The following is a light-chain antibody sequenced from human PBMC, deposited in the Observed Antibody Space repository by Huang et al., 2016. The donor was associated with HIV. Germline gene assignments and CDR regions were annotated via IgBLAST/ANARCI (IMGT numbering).Light chain of an antibody. CDR3: QQYNNWPYT. CDR2: VAS. J-gene: IGKJ2*01. V-gene: IGKV3-15*01. Sequence: EIVMTQSPATLSVSPVERDTLSCRGSQSVSSNLAWYQQKPCQAPRLLIYVASTRANGISTMVSGIGSGTELTLTNISLQSEDFAVYYCQQYNNWPYTFGQGTKLEIK. CDR1: QSVSSN.